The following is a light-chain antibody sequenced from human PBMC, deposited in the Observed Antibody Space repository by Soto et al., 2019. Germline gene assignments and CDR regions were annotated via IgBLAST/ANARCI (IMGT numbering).Light chain of an antibody. CDR1: SGHSSYA. CDR3: QTWGTGFQV. CDR2: LNNDGSH. Sequence: QSVLTQSPSASASLGASVKLTCTLSSGHSSYAIAWHQKQPGKGPRYLMDLNNDGSHSKGDGIPDRFSGSSSGAERYLIISSLQSEDEADYYCQTWGTGFQVFGGGTKLTVL. J-gene: IGLJ2*01. V-gene: IGLV4-69*01.